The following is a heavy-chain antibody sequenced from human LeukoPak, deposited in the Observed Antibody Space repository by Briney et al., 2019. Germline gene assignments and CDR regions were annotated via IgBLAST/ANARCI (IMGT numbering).Heavy chain of an antibody. J-gene: IGHJ5*02. D-gene: IGHD3-3*01. V-gene: IGHV1-69*13. CDR3: ARGADFWSGPNWFDP. CDR2: IIPIFGTA. CDR1: GGTFSSYA. Sequence: ASVKVSCKASGGTFSSYAISWVRQAPGQGLEWMGGIIPIFGTANYAQKFQGRVTITADESTSTAYIELSSLRSEDTAVYYCARGADFWSGPNWFDPWGQGTLVTVSS.